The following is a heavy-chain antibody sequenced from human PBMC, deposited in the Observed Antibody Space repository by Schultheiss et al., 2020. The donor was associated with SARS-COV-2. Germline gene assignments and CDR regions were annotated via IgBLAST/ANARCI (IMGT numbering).Heavy chain of an antibody. D-gene: IGHD2-2*01. CDR2: INHSGST. CDR3: ARASSLSNWFDP. J-gene: IGHJ5*02. CDR1: GGSISSYY. V-gene: IGHV4-34*01. Sequence: SETLSLTCTVSGGSISSYYWGWIRQPPGKGLEWIGEINHSGSTNYNPSLKSRVTISVDTSKNQFSLKLSSVTAADTAVYYCARASSLSNWFDPWGQGTLVTVSS.